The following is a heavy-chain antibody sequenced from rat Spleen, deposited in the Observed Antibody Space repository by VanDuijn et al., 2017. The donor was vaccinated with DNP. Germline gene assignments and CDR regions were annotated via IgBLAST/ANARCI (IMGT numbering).Heavy chain of an antibody. CDR3: ARSDYGEGFTY. CDR1: GFSLSNYH. D-gene: IGHD1-11*01. CDR2: IQNAGIT. J-gene: IGHJ3*01. Sequence: QVQLKESGPGLVQPSQTLSLTCSVSGFSLSNYHVHWVRQPPGKGLEWMGRIQNAGITDDNSVLKSRLNIIRDTSKSQVFLKMNSVQTEDTAMYFCARSDYGEGFTYWGHGTLVTVSS. V-gene: IGHV2-27*01.